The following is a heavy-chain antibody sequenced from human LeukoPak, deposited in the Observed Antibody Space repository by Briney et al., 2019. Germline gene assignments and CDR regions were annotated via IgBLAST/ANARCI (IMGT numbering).Heavy chain of an antibody. J-gene: IGHJ4*02. Sequence: PSGTLSLTCAVSGGSISSSNWWSWVRQPPGKGLEWIGEIFHGGSTNYNPSLKSRVTISVDKSKNQFSLKLSSVTAADTAVYYCARVSPGTKADKDYYDSSGYSPPYFESWGQGTLVTVSS. D-gene: IGHD3-22*01. V-gene: IGHV4-4*02. CDR1: GGSISSSNW. CDR2: IFHGGST. CDR3: ARVSPGTKADKDYYDSSGYSPPYFES.